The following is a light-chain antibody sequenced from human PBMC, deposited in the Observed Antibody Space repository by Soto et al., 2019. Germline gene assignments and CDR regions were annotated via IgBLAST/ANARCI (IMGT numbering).Light chain of an antibody. Sequence: QSVLTQPASVSGSPGQSITISCTGTSSDVGGYNYVSWYQQHPGKAPKLMIYEVSNRPSGVSNRFSGSKSGNTASLTISGLQAGDEADYYCSSYTSSSTPYVFGTGTKLTVL. CDR2: EVS. J-gene: IGLJ1*01. CDR3: SSYTSSSTPYV. CDR1: SSDVGGYNY. V-gene: IGLV2-14*01.